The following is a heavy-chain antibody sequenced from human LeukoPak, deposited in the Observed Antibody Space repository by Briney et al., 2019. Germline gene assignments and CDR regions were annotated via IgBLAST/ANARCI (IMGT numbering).Heavy chain of an antibody. Sequence: SETLSLACTVSGDSISGSSYYWGWIRQPPGKGLEWIGNIYYGGSTYYNPSLKSRVSISVDTSNNQFSLKVSSVTAADTAVYYCASADGYKIDYWGQGTLVTVSS. CDR2: IYYGGST. CDR3: ASADGYKIDY. J-gene: IGHJ4*02. V-gene: IGHV4-39*01. CDR1: GDSISGSSYY. D-gene: IGHD5-24*01.